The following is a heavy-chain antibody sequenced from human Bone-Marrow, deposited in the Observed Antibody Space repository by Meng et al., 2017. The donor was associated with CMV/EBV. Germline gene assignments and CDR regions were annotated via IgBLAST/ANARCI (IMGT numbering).Heavy chain of an antibody. Sequence: GESLKISCAASGFTFSSYSMNWVRQAPGKGLEWVSSISSSSSYIYYADSVKGRFTISRDNSKNTLYLQMNSLRAEDTAVYYCARDEQYPNQYYYYYGMDVWGQGTTVTVSS. J-gene: IGHJ6*02. CDR3: ARDEQYPNQYYYYYGMDV. CDR1: GFTFSSYS. CDR2: ISSSSSYI. D-gene: IGHD2-2*01. V-gene: IGHV3-21*01.